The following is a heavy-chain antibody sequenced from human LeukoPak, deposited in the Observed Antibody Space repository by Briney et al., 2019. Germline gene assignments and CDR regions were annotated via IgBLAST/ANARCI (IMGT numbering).Heavy chain of an antibody. CDR2: INSDGGEK. V-gene: IGHV3-7*01. CDR3: ARGGMIVVTY. Sequence: GGSLRLSCAASGFTFTTYWMTWVRQAPGKGLEWVANINSDGGEKYYVDSVKGRFTISRDNAKTSLYLQMNSLRVEDTAVYYCARGGMIVVTYWGQGTLVTVSS. CDR1: GFTFTTYW. D-gene: IGHD2-21*01. J-gene: IGHJ4*02.